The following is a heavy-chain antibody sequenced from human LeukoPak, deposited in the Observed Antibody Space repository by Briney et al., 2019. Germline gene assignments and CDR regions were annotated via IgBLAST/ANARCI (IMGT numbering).Heavy chain of an antibody. Sequence: PSETLSLTCTVSGGSIRSSYYYWGWIRQPPGKGLEWIGSIYDSGSTYYNPSLKSRVTISVDTSKNQFSLQLNSVTPEDTAVYYCARGPAAGQGGGYYGMDVWGQGTTVTVSS. CDR1: GGSIRSSYYY. CDR3: ARGPAAGQGGGYYGMDV. CDR2: IYDSGST. J-gene: IGHJ6*02. D-gene: IGHD6-13*01. V-gene: IGHV4-39*01.